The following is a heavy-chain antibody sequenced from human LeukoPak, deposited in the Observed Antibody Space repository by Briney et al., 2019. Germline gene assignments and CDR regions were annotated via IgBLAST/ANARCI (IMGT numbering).Heavy chain of an antibody. Sequence: KPSETLSLTCTVSGGSINSYYWSWIRQPPGKGLEWIGYIYYSGTTNYNPSLKSRVTISVDTSKNQFSLKLSSVTAADTAVYYCARSPRSGYFPHYHYYGMDVWGQGTTVTVSS. D-gene: IGHD3-3*01. CDR3: ARSPRSGYFPHYHYYGMDV. CDR1: GGSINSYY. V-gene: IGHV4-59*01. J-gene: IGHJ6*02. CDR2: IYYSGTT.